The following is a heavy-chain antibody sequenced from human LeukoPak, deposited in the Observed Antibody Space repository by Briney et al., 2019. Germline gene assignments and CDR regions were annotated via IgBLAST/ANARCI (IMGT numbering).Heavy chain of an antibody. Sequence: AGGSLRLSCAASGFTFSSYAMSWVRQAPGKGLEWVSAISGSGGSTYYADSVKGRFTISRDNSKNTLYLQMNSLRAEDTAVYYCARDTYYYDSSGYLDYWGQGTLVTVSS. J-gene: IGHJ4*02. V-gene: IGHV3-23*01. CDR3: ARDTYYYDSSGYLDY. CDR1: GFTFSSYA. D-gene: IGHD3-22*01. CDR2: ISGSGGST.